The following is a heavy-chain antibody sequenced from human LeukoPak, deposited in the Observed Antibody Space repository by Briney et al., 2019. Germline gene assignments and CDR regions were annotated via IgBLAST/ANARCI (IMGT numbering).Heavy chain of an antibody. CDR1: GGSISSYY. V-gene: IGHV4-39*01. J-gene: IGHJ4*02. D-gene: IGHD4-17*01. Sequence: PSETLSLTCTVSGGSISSYYWSWIRQPPGKGLEWIGSIYYSGSTYYNPSLKSRVTISVDTSKNQFSLKLSSVTAADTAVYYCARHFYGDYPYYFDYWGQGTLVTVSS. CDR3: ARHFYGDYPYYFDY. CDR2: IYYSGST.